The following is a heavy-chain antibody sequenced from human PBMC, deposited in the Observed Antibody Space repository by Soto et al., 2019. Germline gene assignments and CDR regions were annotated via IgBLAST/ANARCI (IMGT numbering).Heavy chain of an antibody. D-gene: IGHD3-22*01. Sequence: ASVKVSCKASGYTFTSYGISWVRQAPGQGFEWMGWISAYNGNTNYAQKLQGRVTMTTDTSTSTAYMELRSLRSDDTAVYYCARLNYYDSSGLTGWFDPWGQGTLVTVSS. CDR1: GYTFTSYG. CDR3: ARLNYYDSSGLTGWFDP. V-gene: IGHV1-18*01. J-gene: IGHJ5*02. CDR2: ISAYNGNT.